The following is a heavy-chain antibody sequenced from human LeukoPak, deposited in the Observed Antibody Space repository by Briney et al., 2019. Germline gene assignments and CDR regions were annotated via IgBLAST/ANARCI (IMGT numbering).Heavy chain of an antibody. CDR3: VRDAS. Sequence: GGSLTPSCAVSGATVSSNHISWVRQAPGKGLGWVSAIYSGGGTYYADSVKGRFTLSRDISKNTLYLQMDSLRAEGTAVYYCVRDASWGQGTLVTVSS. V-gene: IGHV3-66*01. CDR1: GATVSSNH. J-gene: IGHJ4*02. CDR2: IYSGGGT.